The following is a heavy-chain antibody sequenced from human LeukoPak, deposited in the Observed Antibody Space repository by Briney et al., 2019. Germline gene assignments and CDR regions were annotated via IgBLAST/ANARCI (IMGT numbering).Heavy chain of an antibody. CDR2: IYYRGST. V-gene: IGHV4-59*12. CDR3: ARVPYYYDSSGYLLFDY. J-gene: IGHJ4*02. D-gene: IGHD3-22*01. Sequence: PSETLSLTCTVSGGSISTYYWSWIRQPPGKGLEWIGYIYYRGSTNYNPSLTSRVTISVDTSKNQFSLKLSSVTAADTAVYYCARVPYYYDSSGYLLFDYWGQGTLVTVSS. CDR1: GGSISTYY.